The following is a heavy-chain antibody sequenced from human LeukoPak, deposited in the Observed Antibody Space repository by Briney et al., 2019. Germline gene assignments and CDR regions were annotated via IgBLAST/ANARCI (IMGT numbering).Heavy chain of an antibody. D-gene: IGHD3-10*01. CDR1: GFTFSSYV. V-gene: IGHV3-30*02. CDR3: AKDLLRDRWFGES. Sequence: GSLRLSCAASGFTFSSYVMHWVRQAPGEGLEWVAFIRYDGSHKYYADSVKGRFTISRDDSKYTLYLQMNSLRVEDTAVYYCAKDLLRDRWFGESWGQGTLVTVSS. J-gene: IGHJ5*02. CDR2: IRYDGSHK.